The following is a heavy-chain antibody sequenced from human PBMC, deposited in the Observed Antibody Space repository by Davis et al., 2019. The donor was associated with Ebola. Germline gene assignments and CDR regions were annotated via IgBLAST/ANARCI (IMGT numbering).Heavy chain of an antibody. CDR3: EKSGLSFGVVKYHYGMDV. J-gene: IGHJ6*04. D-gene: IGHD3-3*01. V-gene: IGHV3-23*01. CDR1: VITFSSSA. Sequence: GGSLRLSCTDSVITFSSSAMTWVRQAPGKGLEWVSAISGSGGSTYYADSVKGRFPISRDNSKKTLYLQMNSLTAEDTAVYYCEKSGLSFGVVKYHYGMDVWGKGTTVTVSS. CDR2: ISGSGGST.